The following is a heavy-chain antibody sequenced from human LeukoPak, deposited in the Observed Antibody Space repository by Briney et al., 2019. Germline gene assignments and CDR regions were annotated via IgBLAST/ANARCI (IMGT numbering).Heavy chain of an antibody. CDR2: ISSSSSYI. CDR1: GFTFSSYS. V-gene: IGHV3-21*04. CDR3: AKYSGSYGGRSSKDY. J-gene: IGHJ4*02. D-gene: IGHD1-26*01. Sequence: GGSLRLSCAASGFTFSSYSMNWVRQAPGKGLEWVSSISSSSSYIYYADSVKGRFTISRDNSKNTLYLQMNSLRAEDTAVYYCAKYSGSYGGRSSKDYWGQGTLVTVSS.